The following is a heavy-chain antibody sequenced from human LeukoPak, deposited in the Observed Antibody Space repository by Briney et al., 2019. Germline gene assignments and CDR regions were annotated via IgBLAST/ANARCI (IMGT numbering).Heavy chain of an antibody. J-gene: IGHJ4*02. V-gene: IGHV3-74*01. CDR2: IDNGGSGT. D-gene: IGHD6-6*01. Sequence: GGSLRLSCAASGFTFSGYWMHWVRQVPEKGLVLVSRIDNGGSGTTYADSVKGRFTISRDNAKNSLYLQMNSLRAEDTAVYYCARSYSSSSGTAWDYWGQGTLVTVSS. CDR1: GFTFSGYW. CDR3: ARSYSSSSGTAWDY.